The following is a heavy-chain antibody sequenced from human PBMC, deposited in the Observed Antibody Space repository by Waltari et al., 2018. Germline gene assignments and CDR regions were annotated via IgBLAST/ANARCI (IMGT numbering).Heavy chain of an antibody. CDR1: GFIFSNYY. V-gene: IGHV3-7*01. Sequence: EVQLVESGGYLVQPGGSLRLSCVAPGFIFSNYYMMWLRQAPGKGLEWVANINGDGSAKNYMDSGRGRFTISRDNAKNSVYMQLNSLRDDDTAVYYCVRDGLIHAADYWGQGTLVSVSS. D-gene: IGHD2-15*01. J-gene: IGHJ4*02. CDR2: INGDGSAK. CDR3: VRDGLIHAADY.